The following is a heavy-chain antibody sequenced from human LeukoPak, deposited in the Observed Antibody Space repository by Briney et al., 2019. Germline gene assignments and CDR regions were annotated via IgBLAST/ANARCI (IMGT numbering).Heavy chain of an antibody. CDR2: IGSSSRDK. CDR3: VGGGRRED. CDR1: GYTFSTRT. Sequence: PGGSLRLSCAASGYTFSTRTMNWVRQAPGKGLEWLSSIGSSSRDKDYADSVKGRFTISRDNANYSLYLQMNSLRAEDTAVYYCVGGGRREDWGHGTLVTVSS. J-gene: IGHJ4*01. V-gene: IGHV3-21*01.